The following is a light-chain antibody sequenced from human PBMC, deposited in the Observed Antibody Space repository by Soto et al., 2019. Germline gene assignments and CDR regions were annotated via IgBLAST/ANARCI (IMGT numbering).Light chain of an antibody. CDR1: QSVDND. CDR3: QQYNNWPLT. V-gene: IGKV3D-15*01. CDR2: DAS. Sequence: EIVMTQSPATLSVSPGDRATLSCRASQSVDNDLAWYQQKPGQPPRLLIYDASTRATGIPARFSGSQSGTEFTLTISSLLSEDFAVYFCQQYNNWPLTFGGGTKVEPK. J-gene: IGKJ4*01.